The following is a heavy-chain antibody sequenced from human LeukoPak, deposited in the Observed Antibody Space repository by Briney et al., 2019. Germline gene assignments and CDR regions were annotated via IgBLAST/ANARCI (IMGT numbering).Heavy chain of an antibody. V-gene: IGHV1-69*05. CDR3: ARDGGRYCSSTSCYAADY. D-gene: IGHD2-2*01. Sequence: GASVKVSCKASGGTFSSYAISWVRQAPGQGLEWMGRIIPIFGTANYAQKFQGRVTITTDESTSTAYMELSSLRSEDTAVYYCARDGGRYCSSTSCYAADYWGQGTLVTVSS. J-gene: IGHJ4*02. CDR1: GGTFSSYA. CDR2: IIPIFGTA.